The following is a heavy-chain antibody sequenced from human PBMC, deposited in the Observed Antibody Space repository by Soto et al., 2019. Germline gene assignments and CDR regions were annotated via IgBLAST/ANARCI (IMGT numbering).Heavy chain of an antibody. Sequence: SLKISCKGSGYSFTSYWIGWMRQMPGKGLQWMGIIYPGDSDTRYSPSFQGQVTISADKSISTAYLKWSSLKASDTAMYYCARLQTSKRFCWLPHDYYYGMELSGQANTVTVSS. D-gene: IGHD3-3*01. J-gene: IGHJ6*02. V-gene: IGHV5-51*01. CDR3: ARLQTSKRFCWLPHDYYYGMEL. CDR1: GYSFTSYW. CDR2: IYPGDSDT.